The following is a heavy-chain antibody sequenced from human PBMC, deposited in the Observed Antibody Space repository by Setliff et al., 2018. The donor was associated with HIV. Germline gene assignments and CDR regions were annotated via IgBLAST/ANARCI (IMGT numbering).Heavy chain of an antibody. CDR1: GGSFSDYY. D-gene: IGHD7-27*01. J-gene: IGHJ4*02. CDR3: ARQGRPGDFDS. V-gene: IGHV4-34*01. CDR2: INYSGST. Sequence: PSETLSLTCVVYGGSFSDYYWTWIRQPPEKGLEWIGKINYSGSTDYNSSLRSRVTISVDTSKNQISLKLTSVTAADTAVYYCARQGRPGDFDSWGQGTLVTVSS.